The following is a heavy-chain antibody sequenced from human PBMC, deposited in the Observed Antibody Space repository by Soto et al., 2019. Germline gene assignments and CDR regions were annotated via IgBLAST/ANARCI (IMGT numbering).Heavy chain of an antibody. CDR2: MNPHSGDT. Sequence: QVQLVQSGAEVKKPGASVKVSCKASGYTFVNYEINWVRQATGQGLEWLGWMNPHSGDTFYAQNSQGRVTMTRNTSITTAYRELNSLKSEATAVYYCARQQARDYGGQGTVVTVS. J-gene: IGHJ4*02. CDR1: GYTFVNYE. V-gene: IGHV1-8*01. CDR3: ARQQARDY.